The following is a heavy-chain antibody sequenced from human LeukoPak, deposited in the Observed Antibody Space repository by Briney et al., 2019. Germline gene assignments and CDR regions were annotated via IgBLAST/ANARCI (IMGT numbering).Heavy chain of an antibody. V-gene: IGHV3-7*01. J-gene: IGHJ4*02. D-gene: IGHD6-13*01. CDR3: ARPRFGRSSSWTYYFDY. CDR1: GFTFSSYG. CDR2: IKQDGSEK. Sequence: TGGSLRLSCAASGFTFSSYGMHWVRQAPGKGLEWVANIKQDGSEKYYVDSVKGRFTISRDNAKNSLYLQMNSLRAEDTAVYYCARPRFGRSSSWTYYFDYWGQGTLVTVSS.